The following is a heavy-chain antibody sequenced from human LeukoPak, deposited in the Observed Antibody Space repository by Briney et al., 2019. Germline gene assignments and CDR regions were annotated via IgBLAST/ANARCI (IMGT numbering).Heavy chain of an antibody. CDR3: ARGYDFWSGYYGPAYYYGMDV. CDR1: GGSISSYY. Sequence: SETLSLTCTVSGGSISSYYWSWIRQPPGKGLEWIGYIYYSGSTNYNPSLKSRVTISVDTSKNQFSLKLSSVTAADTAVYYCARGYDFWSGYYGPAYYYGMDVWAKGPRSPSP. V-gene: IGHV4-59*01. J-gene: IGHJ6*02. CDR2: IYYSGST. D-gene: IGHD3-3*01.